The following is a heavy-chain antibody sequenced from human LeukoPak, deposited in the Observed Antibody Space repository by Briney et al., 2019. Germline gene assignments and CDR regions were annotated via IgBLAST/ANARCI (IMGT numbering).Heavy chain of an antibody. CDR2: MNPNSGNT. D-gene: IGHD3-22*01. CDR3: TRGRGHAVGDSSLT. V-gene: IGHV1-8*03. J-gene: IGHJ4*02. Sequence: ASVKVSCKASGYTFTSYDINWVRQATGQGLEWMGWMNPNSGNTGYAQKFQGRVTITRNTSISTAYMELSSLRSEDTAVYYCTRGRGHAVGDSSLTWGQGTLVTVSS. CDR1: GYTFTSYD.